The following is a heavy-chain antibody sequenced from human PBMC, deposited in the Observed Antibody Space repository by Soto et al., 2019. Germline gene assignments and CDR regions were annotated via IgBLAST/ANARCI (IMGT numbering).Heavy chain of an antibody. CDR3: ARGYYDSSAEGWYFDL. J-gene: IGHJ2*01. CDR1: GGSISSGGYS. Sequence: QLQLQESGSGLVKPSQTLSLTCAVSGGSISSGGYSWSWIRQPQGKGLEWIGYIYHSGSTYYNTSLKSRVTISVARAKTKCSLKLSSVTVAATAVYYYARGYYDSSAEGWYFDLWGRGTLVTVSS. V-gene: IGHV4-30-2*01. CDR2: IYHSGST. D-gene: IGHD3-22*01.